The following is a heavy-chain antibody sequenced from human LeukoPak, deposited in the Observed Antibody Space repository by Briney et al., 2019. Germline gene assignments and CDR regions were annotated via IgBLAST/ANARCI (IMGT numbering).Heavy chain of an antibody. CDR2: ISYDGSNK. CDR3: AKDYGLSGTLPDNIYYYGLDV. D-gene: IGHD1-26*01. CDR1: GFTFSSYG. Sequence: PGGSLRLSCAASGFTFSSYGMHWVRQAPGKGLEWVAVISYDGSNKYYADSVKGRFTISRDNSKNTLYLQMNSLRAEDTAVYFCAKDYGLSGTLPDNIYYYGLDVWGQGTTVTVSS. J-gene: IGHJ6*02. V-gene: IGHV3-30*18.